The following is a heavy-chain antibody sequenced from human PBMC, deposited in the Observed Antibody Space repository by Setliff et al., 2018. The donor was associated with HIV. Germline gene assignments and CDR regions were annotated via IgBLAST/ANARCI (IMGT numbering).Heavy chain of an antibody. V-gene: IGHV4-59*11. Sequence: SETLSLTCTVSRDSINGHWWSWIRQPPGKGLEWTGSIHYSGITHYNPSLKSRLTMSVDTSKNQVSLKLTSVTAADTAVYYCARYKCINFSCVGFDIWGQGTVVT. CDR1: RDSINGHW. D-gene: IGHD2-8*01. J-gene: IGHJ3*02. CDR3: ARYKCINFSCVGFDI. CDR2: IHYSGIT.